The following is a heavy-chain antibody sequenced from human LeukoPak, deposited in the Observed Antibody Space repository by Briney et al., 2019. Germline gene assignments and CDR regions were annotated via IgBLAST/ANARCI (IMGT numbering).Heavy chain of an antibody. CDR1: GGSISSYY. CDR2: IYTSGST. J-gene: IGHJ4*02. D-gene: IGHD6-19*01. CDR3: ARRALMAGTWVFDY. V-gene: IGHV4-4*07. Sequence: PSETLSLTCTVSGGSISSYYWSWIRQPAGKGLEWIGRIYTSGSTNYNPSLKSRVTMSVDTSKNQFSLKLSSVTAADTAVYYCARRALMAGTWVFDYWGQGTLVTVSS.